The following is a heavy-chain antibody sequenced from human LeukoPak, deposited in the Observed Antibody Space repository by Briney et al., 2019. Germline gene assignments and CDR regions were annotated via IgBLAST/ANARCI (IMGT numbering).Heavy chain of an antibody. CDR2: IYHSGST. CDR1: GGSISSGGYS. D-gene: IGHD1-1*01. J-gene: IGHJ3*02. Sequence: SQTLPLTCAVSGGSISSGGYSWSWVRQPPGKGLEWIGYIYHSGSTYYNPSLKSRVTISVDRSKNQFSLKLSSVTAADTAVYYCARAGTSAFDIWGQGTMVTVSS. CDR3: ARAGTSAFDI. V-gene: IGHV4-30-2*01.